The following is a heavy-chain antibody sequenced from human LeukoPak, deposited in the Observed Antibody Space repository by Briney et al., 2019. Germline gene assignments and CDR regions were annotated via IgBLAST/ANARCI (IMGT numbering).Heavy chain of an antibody. CDR1: GFTFSSYG. Sequence: QSGGSLRLSCAASGFTFSSYGMHWVRQAPGKGLEWVANIKQDGSEKCYVDSVKGRFTISRDNAKNSLYLQMNSLRAEDTAVYYCARVLYYYDSSGPYYFDYWGQGTLVTVSS. CDR2: IKQDGSEK. D-gene: IGHD3-22*01. J-gene: IGHJ4*02. V-gene: IGHV3-7*01. CDR3: ARVLYYYDSSGPYYFDY.